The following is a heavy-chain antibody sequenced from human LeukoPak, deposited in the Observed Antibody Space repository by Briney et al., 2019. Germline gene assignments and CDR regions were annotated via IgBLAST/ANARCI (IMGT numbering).Heavy chain of an antibody. V-gene: IGHV3-66*01. CDR2: LYSSGST. D-gene: IGHD5-24*01. J-gene: IGHJ6*02. Sequence: TGGSLRLSCAASGFTVSTNSMSWVRQAPGKGLEWVSLLYSSGSTYYTDSVKGRFTISRDSSKNTLYLQMNSLRAEDTAVYYCAGRDKGYYYGMDVWGQGTTVTVSS. CDR3: AGRDKGYYYGMDV. CDR1: GFTVSTNS.